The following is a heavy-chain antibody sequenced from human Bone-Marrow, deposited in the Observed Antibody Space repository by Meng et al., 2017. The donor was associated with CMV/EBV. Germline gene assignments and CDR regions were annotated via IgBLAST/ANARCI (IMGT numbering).Heavy chain of an antibody. CDR2: INHSGST. Sequence: ESLKISCAASGFTFSSYSMNWVRQSPGKGLEWIGEINHSGSTNYNPSLKSRVTISVDTSKNQFSLKLSSVTAADTAVYYCARARLQSGRKIGRYYYGMDVWGQGTTVTVSS. CDR1: GFTFSSYS. V-gene: IGHV4-34*01. CDR3: ARARLQSGRKIGRYYYGMDV. J-gene: IGHJ6*02. D-gene: IGHD2-8*02.